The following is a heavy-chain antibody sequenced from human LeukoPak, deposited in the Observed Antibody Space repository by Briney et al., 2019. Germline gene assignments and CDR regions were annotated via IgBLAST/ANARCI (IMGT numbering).Heavy chain of an antibody. CDR3: ARGSTSAAGITY. V-gene: IGHV3-30*03. CDR1: GFTFSSYG. CDR2: ISYDGDNK. D-gene: IGHD6-13*01. J-gene: IGHJ4*02. Sequence: PGGSLRLSCAASGFTFSSYGMHWVRQAPGKGLEWVAVISYDGDNKYYADSVKGRFTISRDNSKNTLYLQMNSLRADDTALYYCARGSTSAAGITYWGQGTLVTVSS.